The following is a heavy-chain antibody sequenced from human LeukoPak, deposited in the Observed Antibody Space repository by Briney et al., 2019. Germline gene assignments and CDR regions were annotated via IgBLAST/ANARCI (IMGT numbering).Heavy chain of an antibody. Sequence: PGGSLRLSCAASGFTFSSYGMHGVRQAPGKGLEWVAVISYDGSNKYYADSVKGRFTISRDNSKNTLYLQMNSLRAEDTAVYYCAKEGSYGDYFKIDYWGQGTLVTVSS. CDR1: GFTFSSYG. CDR2: ISYDGSNK. D-gene: IGHD4-17*01. J-gene: IGHJ4*02. V-gene: IGHV3-30*18. CDR3: AKEGSYGDYFKIDY.